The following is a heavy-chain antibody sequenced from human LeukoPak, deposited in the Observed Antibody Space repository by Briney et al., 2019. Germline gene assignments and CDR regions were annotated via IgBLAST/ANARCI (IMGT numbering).Heavy chain of an antibody. D-gene: IGHD3-10*01. CDR3: ARDLFYSVSGTYYNVGRVFNY. J-gene: IGHJ4*02. V-gene: IGHV1-2*02. CDR1: GYTLTELS. CDR2: INPNSGGT. Sequence: ASVKVSCKVSGYTLTELSMHWVRQAPGQGLEWMGWINPNSGGTNYAQKFQGRVTMTRDTSITTAYMELTSLRSDDTAVYYCARDLFYSVSGTYYNVGRVFNYWGQGTLVTVSS.